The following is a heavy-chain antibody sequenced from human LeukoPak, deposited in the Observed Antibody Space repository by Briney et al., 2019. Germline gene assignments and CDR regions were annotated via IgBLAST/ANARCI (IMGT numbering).Heavy chain of an antibody. CDR3: ARSLSGSGSYASAY. CDR2: MYYSGNT. D-gene: IGHD3-10*01. Sequence: SETLSLTCSVSGVSISSNNYLWVWVRQPPGKGPEWIAIMYYSGNTYYNPSLESRVTISADTSKNQFALKLTSVTAADTAVYFCARSLSGSGSYASAYWGQGTLVTVSS. CDR1: GVSISSNNYL. J-gene: IGHJ4*02. V-gene: IGHV4-39*01.